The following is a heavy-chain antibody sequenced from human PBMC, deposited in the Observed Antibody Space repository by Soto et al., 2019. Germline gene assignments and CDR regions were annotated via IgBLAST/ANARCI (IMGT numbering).Heavy chain of an antibody. D-gene: IGHD3-9*01. Sequence: EASVKVSCKASGYIFTGYYMHWVRQAPGQGPEWMGWINPNSGDTNYAQEFQGRVIMTRDTSISTAYMELSRLRSDDTAVYYCARHHYLILTGYYQEGDYWGQGTLVTVSS. CDR1: GYIFTGYY. CDR3: ARHHYLILTGYYQEGDY. CDR2: INPNSGDT. V-gene: IGHV1-2*02. J-gene: IGHJ4*02.